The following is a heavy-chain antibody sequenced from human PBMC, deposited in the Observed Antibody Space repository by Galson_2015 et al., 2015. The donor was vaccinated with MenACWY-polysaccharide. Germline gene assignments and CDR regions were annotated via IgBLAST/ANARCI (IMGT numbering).Heavy chain of an antibody. CDR3: ARYGQRPEEGWWFDP. CDR1: GGSFSGYY. J-gene: IGHJ5*02. Sequence: ETLSLTCAVYGGSFSGYYWSWIRQSPGKGLEWIGEISDSGRSKYRPSLESRDTISLDTSKTQFSLSLRSVTAADTAVYYCARYGQRPEEGWWFDPWGQGTLVTVSS. CDR2: ISDSGRS. D-gene: IGHD1-1*01. V-gene: IGHV4-34*01.